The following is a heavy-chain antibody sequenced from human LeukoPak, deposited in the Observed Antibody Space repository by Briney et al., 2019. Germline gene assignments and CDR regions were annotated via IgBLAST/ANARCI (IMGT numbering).Heavy chain of an antibody. Sequence: SEALSLTCTVSGGSISSSSYYWGWIRQPPGKGLEWIGSIYYSGSAYYNPSLKSRVSISVDTSKNQFSLKLSSVTAADTAVYYCVRLSGSYYSDFDYWGQGTLVTVSS. CDR2: IYYSGSA. D-gene: IGHD1-26*01. V-gene: IGHV4-39*01. CDR3: VRLSGSYYSDFDY. CDR1: GGSISSSSYY. J-gene: IGHJ4*02.